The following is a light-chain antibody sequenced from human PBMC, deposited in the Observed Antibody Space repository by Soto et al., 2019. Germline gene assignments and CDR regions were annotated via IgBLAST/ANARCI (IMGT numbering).Light chain of an antibody. CDR1: SSNIGRNT. V-gene: IGLV1-44*01. CDR2: TND. CDR3: AAWDDTSSFV. J-gene: IGLJ1*01. Sequence: QSVLTQPPSASGTPGQRVIISCSGGSSNIGRNTVNWYQHLPGTAPRLLIYTNDQRPSGVPDRFSGSKSGTSASLAISGLQSEDEVDYYCAAWDDTSSFVFGTGTKVTVL.